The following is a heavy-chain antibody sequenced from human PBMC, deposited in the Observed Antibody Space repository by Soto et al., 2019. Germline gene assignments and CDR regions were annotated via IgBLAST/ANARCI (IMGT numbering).Heavy chain of an antibody. Sequence: GGSLRLSCAASGFTFSSYDMHWVRQATGKGLEWVSAIGTAGDPYYPGSVKGRFTISRENAKNSLYLQMNSLRAGDTAVYYGARGGRGGAPKHFDYWGQGTLVTVSS. CDR1: GFTFSSYD. J-gene: IGHJ4*02. CDR3: ARGGRGGAPKHFDY. CDR2: IGTAGDP. D-gene: IGHD3-10*01. V-gene: IGHV3-13*05.